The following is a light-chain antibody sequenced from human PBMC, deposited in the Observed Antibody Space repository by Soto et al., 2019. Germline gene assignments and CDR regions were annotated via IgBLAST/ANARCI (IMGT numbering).Light chain of an antibody. J-gene: IGKJ5*01. CDR3: QQRSNWPPIT. Sequence: EIMLTQSPGTLSLSPVERAPLSCRASQSVSSSFLAWYQQKPGQAPRLLIYGAYNRATGIPDRFSGSGSGTDFTLTISSLEPEDFAVYYCQQRSNWPPITCGQGTRLEIK. V-gene: IGKV3D-20*02. CDR1: QSVSSSF. CDR2: GAY.